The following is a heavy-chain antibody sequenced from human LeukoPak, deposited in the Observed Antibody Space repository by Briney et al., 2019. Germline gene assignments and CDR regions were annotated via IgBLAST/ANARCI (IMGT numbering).Heavy chain of an antibody. Sequence: PSETLSLTCTVSGYSISSGYYWGWIRPPPGKGLEWIGSIYHSGSTYYNPSLKSRVTISVDTSKNQFSLKLSSVTAADTAVYFCATTEKNRYYINLWGPGTTVIVSS. CDR2: IYHSGST. V-gene: IGHV4-38-2*02. CDR1: GYSISSGYY. J-gene: IGHJ6*01. D-gene: IGHD2-21*01. CDR3: ATTEKNRYYINL.